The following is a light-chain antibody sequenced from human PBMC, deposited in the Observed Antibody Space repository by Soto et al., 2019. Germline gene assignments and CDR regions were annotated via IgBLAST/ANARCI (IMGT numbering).Light chain of an antibody. V-gene: IGLV7-46*01. CDR2: DTS. J-gene: IGLJ2*01. Sequence: QAVVTQEPSLTVSPGGTVTLTCGSSTGAVTSGHYPYWFQLKPGQAPRTLIYDTSHKHSWTPARFSGSLLGGKAALTLSGAQPEDEAEYYCLLSYSVLGKVFGGGTKLTVL. CDR1: TGAVTSGHY. CDR3: LLSYSVLGKV.